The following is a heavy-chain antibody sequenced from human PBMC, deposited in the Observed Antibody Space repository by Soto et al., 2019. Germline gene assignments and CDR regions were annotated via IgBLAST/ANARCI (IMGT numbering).Heavy chain of an antibody. Sequence: GGTLRLSCAASGFTFSSYGMHWVRQAPGKGLEWVAVIWFDGSNKFYADSVKGRFTISRDNSKNTVSLQMNSLRDEDSAAYYCATTGPYWGQGTLVTVSS. J-gene: IGHJ4*02. CDR3: ATTGPY. V-gene: IGHV3-33*01. CDR2: IWFDGSNK. CDR1: GFTFSSYG.